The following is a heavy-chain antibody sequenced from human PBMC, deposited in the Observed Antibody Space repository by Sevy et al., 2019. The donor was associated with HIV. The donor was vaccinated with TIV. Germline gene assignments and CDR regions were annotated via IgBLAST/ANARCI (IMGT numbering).Heavy chain of an antibody. CDR1: GYTFTSYD. Sequence: ASVKVSCEASGYTFTSYDINWVRQATGQGLEWMGWMSPNTGATGFPQRFQGRVTLTRDTSITTAYMELSSLTYEDTAVYYCASGGNGDFWSYEYYYYGMDVWGQGTTVTVSS. CDR2: MSPNTGAT. V-gene: IGHV1-8*01. D-gene: IGHD3-3*01. CDR3: ASGGNGDFWSYEYYYYGMDV. J-gene: IGHJ6*02.